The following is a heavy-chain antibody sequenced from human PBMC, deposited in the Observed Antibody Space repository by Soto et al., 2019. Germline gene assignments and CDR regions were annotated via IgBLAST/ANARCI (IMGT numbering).Heavy chain of an antibody. Sequence: NPSETLSLTCTVSGGSISSSSYYWGWIRQPPGKGLEWIGSIYYSGSTYYNPSLKSRVTISVDTSKNQFSLKLSSVTAADTAVYYCARHGDYYDSSGYPAPFDYWGQGTLVTVSS. J-gene: IGHJ4*02. CDR3: ARHGDYYDSSGYPAPFDY. V-gene: IGHV4-39*01. CDR1: GGSISSSSYY. D-gene: IGHD3-22*01. CDR2: IYYSGST.